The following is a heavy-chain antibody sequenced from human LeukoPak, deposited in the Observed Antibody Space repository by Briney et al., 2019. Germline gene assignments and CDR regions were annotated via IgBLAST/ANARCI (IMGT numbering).Heavy chain of an antibody. CDR3: AREHAAAAARGGWFDP. Sequence: SETLSLTCTVSGGSISSSSYYWGWIRQPPGKGLEWIGSIYYSGSTYYNPSLKSRVTISVDTSKNQFSLKLSSVTAADTAVYYCAREHAAAAARGGWFDPWGQGTLVTVSS. CDR2: IYYSGST. J-gene: IGHJ5*02. D-gene: IGHD6-13*01. CDR1: GGSISSSSYY. V-gene: IGHV4-39*07.